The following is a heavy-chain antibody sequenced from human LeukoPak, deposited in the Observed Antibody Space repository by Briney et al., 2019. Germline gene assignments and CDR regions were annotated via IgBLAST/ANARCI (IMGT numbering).Heavy chain of an antibody. CDR3: ARVEGVRAVAATYGMDG. J-gene: IGHJ6*04. D-gene: IGHD6-19*01. CDR1: GGTVSSYA. V-gene: IGHV1-69*13. Sequence: ASVKVSCKASGGTVSSYAISWVRQAPGQALEWMGGMIPIFGTANYAQKFQCRVTITADDSTSTSYLELSSLRSDDTVGYNRARVEGVRAVAATYGMDGWGKETTVTVSS. CDR2: MIPIFGTA.